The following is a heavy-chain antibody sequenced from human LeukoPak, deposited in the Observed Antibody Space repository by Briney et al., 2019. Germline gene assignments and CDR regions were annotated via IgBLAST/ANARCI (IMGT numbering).Heavy chain of an antibody. CDR1: GFTFSSYW. CDR3: ARGRSSGWQECDY. V-gene: IGHV3-7*01. J-gene: IGHJ4*02. Sequence: HPGGSLGLXCAASGFTFSSYWMSWVRQAPGKGLEWVANIKQDGSEKYYVDSVKGRFTISRDNAKNSLYLQMNSLRAEDTAVYYCARGRSSGWQECDYWGQGTLVTVSS. CDR2: IKQDGSEK. D-gene: IGHD6-19*01.